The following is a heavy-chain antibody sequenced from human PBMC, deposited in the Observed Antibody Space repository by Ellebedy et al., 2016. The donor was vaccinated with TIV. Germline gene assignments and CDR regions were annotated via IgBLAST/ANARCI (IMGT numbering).Heavy chain of an antibody. Sequence: AASVKVSCKASGYTFTSDLIHWVRQAPGQGLEWMGWISGYSGNTDYAQNFQGRVTMTTDTGTNTGYMELTSLTSDDTAVYYCARGSGPNWHDPWGQGTLVTVSS. V-gene: IGHV1-18*04. D-gene: IGHD6-19*01. J-gene: IGHJ5*01. CDR1: GYTFTSDL. CDR2: ISGYSGNT. CDR3: ARGSGPNWHDP.